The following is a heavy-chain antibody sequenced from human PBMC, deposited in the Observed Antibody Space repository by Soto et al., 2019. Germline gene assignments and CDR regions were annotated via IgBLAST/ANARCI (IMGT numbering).Heavy chain of an antibody. CDR2: IDPSDSQT. CDR1: GYSFAGYW. CDR3: ATSGSYLLRHYYGMDV. V-gene: IGHV5-10-1*01. Sequence: GSSLKISCKGSGYSFAGYWITWVLQKPGKGLEWMGRIDPSDSQTYYSPSFRGHVTISADKSISTAYLQWSSLKAADTAVYYCATSGSYLLRHYYGMDVWGQGTTVTFSS. J-gene: IGHJ6*02. D-gene: IGHD1-26*01.